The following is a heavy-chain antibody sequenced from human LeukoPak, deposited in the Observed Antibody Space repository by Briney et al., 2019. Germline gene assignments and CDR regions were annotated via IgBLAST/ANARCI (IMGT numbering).Heavy chain of an antibody. D-gene: IGHD3-16*01. CDR1: VYNFLKYG. J-gene: IGHJ6*03. Sequence: ASVKISCKGSVYNFLKYGVSWVRQAPGQGLEWMGENSGKTGNINYAQKFQARDTMSRDTSTRTVYMGLRSVRSDDTAVYFCAERFLNSHPIYVYMAVWAKGTTVIVSS. CDR3: AERFLNSHPIYVYMAV. V-gene: IGHV1-18*01. CDR2: NSGKTGNI.